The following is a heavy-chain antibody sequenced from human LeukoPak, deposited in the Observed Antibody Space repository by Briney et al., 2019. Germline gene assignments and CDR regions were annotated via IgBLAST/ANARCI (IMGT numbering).Heavy chain of an antibody. D-gene: IGHD1-1*01. V-gene: IGHV3-30-3*01. CDR2: ISYDGSNK. CDR3: AREGWNPFDY. Sequence: PGGSLRLSCAASGFTFSSYAMHWVRQAPGKGLEWVAVISYDGSNKYYADSVKGRFTISRDNSKNTLYLQMNSLRAEDTAVYYCAREGWNPFDYWGQGTLVTVSS. CDR1: GFTFSSYA. J-gene: IGHJ4*02.